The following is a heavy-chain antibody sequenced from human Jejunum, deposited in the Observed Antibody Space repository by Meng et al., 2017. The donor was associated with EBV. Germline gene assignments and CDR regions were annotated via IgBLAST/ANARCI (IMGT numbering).Heavy chain of an antibody. V-gene: IGHV4-30-2*01. CDR1: GDSITRGAYL. CDR3: ARGGPDFGDYVPFDY. CDR2: IYHIGST. D-gene: IGHD4-17*01. Sequence: QLQLQASGSGLGKPSQTLSLPCAVSGDSITRGAYLWSWIRQPPGKGLEWIGNIYHIGSTYYNPSLKSRVTISVDRSKNQFSLKLTSVTAADTAVYYCARGGPDFGDYVPFDYWGQGTLVTVSS. J-gene: IGHJ4*02.